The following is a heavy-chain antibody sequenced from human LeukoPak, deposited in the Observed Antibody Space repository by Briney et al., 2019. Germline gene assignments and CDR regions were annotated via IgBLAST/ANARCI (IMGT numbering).Heavy chain of an antibody. CDR1: GFTFSSYE. CDR2: ITSDGNTR. CDR3: ARSTTTSLFDF. D-gene: IGHD1-1*01. Sequence: GGSLRLSCAASGFTFSSYEMNWVRQAPGKGLEWVSFITSDGNTRFYADSVKGLFTISRDNAKNSLYLQMNSLRAEDTAVYHCARSTTTSLFDFWGQGTLVAVSS. J-gene: IGHJ4*02. V-gene: IGHV3-48*03.